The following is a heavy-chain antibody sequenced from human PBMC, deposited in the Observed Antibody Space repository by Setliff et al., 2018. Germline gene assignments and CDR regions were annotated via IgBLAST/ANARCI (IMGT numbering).Heavy chain of an antibody. V-gene: IGHV3-73*01. D-gene: IGHD3-22*01. CDR2: IRSKANSYAT. J-gene: IGHJ4*02. CDR3: TTEGGFYYYDNGGYQPPYYFDY. Sequence: GGSLRLSCVASGFTFSNYAMAWVRQASGKGLEWVGRIRSKANSYATAYAASVKGRFTISRDDSKNTAYLQMNSLKTEYTAVYYCTTEGGFYYYDNGGYQPPYYFDYWGQGTLVTVSS. CDR1: GFTFSNYA.